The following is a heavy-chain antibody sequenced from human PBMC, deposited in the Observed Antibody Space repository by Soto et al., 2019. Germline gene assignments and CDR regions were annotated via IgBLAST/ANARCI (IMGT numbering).Heavy chain of an antibody. CDR1: GFTFSTYG. D-gene: IGHD3-22*01. CDR2: IWSDGTNK. Sequence: QVQLVESGGGVVQPGRPLRLSCAASGFTFSTYGMHWVRQAPGKGLEWVAVIWSDGTNKYYADSVKGRFTISRDNSKNTLYLQMNSLRAEDTAVYYCARDYDSSGFYPQTYYFEYWGQGTLVTVSS. CDR3: ARDYDSSGFYPQTYYFEY. V-gene: IGHV3-33*01. J-gene: IGHJ4*02.